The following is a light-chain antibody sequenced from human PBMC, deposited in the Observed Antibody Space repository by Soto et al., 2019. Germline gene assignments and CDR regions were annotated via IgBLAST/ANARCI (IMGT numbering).Light chain of an antibody. CDR1: QTISSW. V-gene: IGKV1-5*03. CDR3: QHYNSYSEA. J-gene: IGKJ1*01. CDR2: KGS. Sequence: DIQMTQSPSTLSGSVGDRVTITCRASQTISSWLAWYQQKRGEDRERLIYKGSTVKSGVPSRFSGSGSGTEFTLNISSLQPDDFATYYCQHYNSYSEAFGQGTKVDIK.